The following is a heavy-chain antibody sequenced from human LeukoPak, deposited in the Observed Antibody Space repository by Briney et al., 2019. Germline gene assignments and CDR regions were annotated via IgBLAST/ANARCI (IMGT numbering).Heavy chain of an antibody. J-gene: IGHJ4*02. Sequence: SETLSLTCAVYGGSFSGYYWSWIRQPPGTGLEWCGEINHSGSTNYNPSLKRRVTISVDTSKNQSSLKLSSVTAADTAVYYCARGRPATAISYPFDYWGQGTLVTVSS. V-gene: IGHV4-34*01. CDR1: GGSFSGYY. CDR2: INHSGST. D-gene: IGHD2-2*02. CDR3: ARGRPATAISYPFDY.